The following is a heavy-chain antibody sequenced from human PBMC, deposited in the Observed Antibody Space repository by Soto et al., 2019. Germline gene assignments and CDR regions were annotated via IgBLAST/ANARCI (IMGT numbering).Heavy chain of an antibody. CDR2: ISGSGTTT. D-gene: IGHD3-10*01. CDR3: ARLGDYGSGSY. Sequence: EVHLVESGGDLVQPGGSLRLSCAASGFSFSSFSMNWVRQAPGKGLEWVSYISGSGTTTYYADSVKGRFTISRDNAKNSLYLQMNILQAEETAVYYCARLGDYGSGSYWGQGTLVTVSS. J-gene: IGHJ4*02. CDR1: GFSFSSFS. V-gene: IGHV3-48*04.